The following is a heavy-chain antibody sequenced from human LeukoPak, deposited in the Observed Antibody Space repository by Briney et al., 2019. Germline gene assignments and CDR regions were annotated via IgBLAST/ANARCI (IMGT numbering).Heavy chain of an antibody. CDR1: GGSIGGGHY. J-gene: IGHJ3*02. CDR2: IYSSGTT. V-gene: IGHV4-31*03. Sequence: PSDTLSLTCTFSGGSIGGGHYWGWIRQHPAKGLEWMGYIYSSGTTYYNPSLKSRITISIDTSENQFSLRLSSVSAADTAVYYCARSTINGDFDIWGQGTTVIVSS. CDR3: ARSTINGDFDI. D-gene: IGHD5/OR15-5a*01.